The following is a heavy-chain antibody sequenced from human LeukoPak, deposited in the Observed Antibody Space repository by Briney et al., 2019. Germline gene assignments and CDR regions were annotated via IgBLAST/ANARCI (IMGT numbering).Heavy chain of an antibody. CDR3: ARGGGTAMVTWYYYGMDV. CDR1: GFTLSSYA. Sequence: GSLRLSCAASGFTLSSYAMHWVRQAPGKGLEWVAVISYVGSNQYYADSVKGRFTISRDNSKNTLYLKINSLRAEDTAVYYCARGGGTAMVTWYYYGMDVWGQGTTVTVSS. CDR2: ISYVGSNQ. D-gene: IGHD5-18*01. V-gene: IGHV3-30-3*01. J-gene: IGHJ6*02.